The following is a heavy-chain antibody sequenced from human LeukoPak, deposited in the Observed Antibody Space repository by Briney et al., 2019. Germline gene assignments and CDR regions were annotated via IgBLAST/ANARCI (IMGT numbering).Heavy chain of an antibody. J-gene: IGHJ6*03. CDR3: ARDGKVTPSYYYYYMDV. CDR2: IYTSGST. V-gene: IGHV4-4*07. Sequence: PSETLSLTCTVSGGSISSYYWSWIRQPAGKGLEWIGRIYTSGSTNYNPSLKSRVTMSVDTSKNQFSLKLGSVTAADTAVYYCARDGKVTPSYYYYYMDVWGKGTTVTVSS. D-gene: IGHD4-23*01. CDR1: GGSISSYY.